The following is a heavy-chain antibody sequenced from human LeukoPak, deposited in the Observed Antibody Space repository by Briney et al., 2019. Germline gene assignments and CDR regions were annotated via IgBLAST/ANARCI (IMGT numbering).Heavy chain of an antibody. Sequence: PGGSLRLSCAASGFTFSSHAMVWVRQAPGKGLEWVSFISHDGSESFHTGSVKGRFTISRDNAKNSLYLQMNSLRAEDTAVYYCARGRGYYYYMDVWGKGTTVTVSS. V-gene: IGHV3-30-3*01. CDR1: GFTFSSHA. CDR3: ARGRGYYYYMDV. D-gene: IGHD3-10*01. J-gene: IGHJ6*03. CDR2: ISHDGSES.